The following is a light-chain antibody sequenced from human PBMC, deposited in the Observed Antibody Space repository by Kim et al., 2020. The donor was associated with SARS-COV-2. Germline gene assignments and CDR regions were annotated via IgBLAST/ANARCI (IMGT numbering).Light chain of an antibody. J-gene: IGLJ2*01. CDR1: KMGDTS. CDR3: QAWSISAVV. V-gene: IGLV3-1*01. CDR2: QDS. Sequence: VSPGPTASITCSGDKMGDTSSCWYQQKPGPSPVLVINQDSTRRTGIPEPFSGSDTGNTATLTVRGTQAMDEADYYSQAWSISAVVFGGGTQLTVL.